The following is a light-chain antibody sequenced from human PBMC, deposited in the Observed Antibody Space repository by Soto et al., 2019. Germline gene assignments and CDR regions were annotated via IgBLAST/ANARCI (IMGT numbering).Light chain of an antibody. V-gene: IGLV2-14*01. CDR3: TSYTSSTTWV. CDR2: EVS. CDR1: SSDVGRYNY. Sequence: QSALTQPASVSGSPGQSITISCTGTSSDVGRYNYVSWYQQHPGKAPKLMIYEVSNRPSGVSTRFSASKSGNTASLTISGLQAEDEADYYCTSYTSSTTWVFGGGTKVTVL. J-gene: IGLJ3*02.